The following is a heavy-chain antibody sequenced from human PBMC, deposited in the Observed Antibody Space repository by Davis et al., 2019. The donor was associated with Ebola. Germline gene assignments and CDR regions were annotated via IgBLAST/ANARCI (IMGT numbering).Heavy chain of an antibody. D-gene: IGHD5-12*01. CDR3: AGHIVATLFDY. V-gene: IGHV4-39*07. CDR1: GGSISSSSYY. Sequence: MPSETLSLTCTVSGGSISSSSYYWGWIRQPPGKGLEWIGSIYYSGSTYYNPSLKSRVTISVDTSKNQFSLKLSSVTAADTAVYYCAGHIVATLFDYWGQGTLVTVSS. CDR2: IYYSGST. J-gene: IGHJ4*02.